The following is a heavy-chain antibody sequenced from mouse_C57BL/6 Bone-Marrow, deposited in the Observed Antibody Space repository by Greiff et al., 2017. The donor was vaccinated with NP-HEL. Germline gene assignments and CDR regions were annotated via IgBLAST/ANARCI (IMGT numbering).Heavy chain of an antibody. J-gene: IGHJ4*01. CDR2: ISYSGST. CDR1: GYSITSDY. D-gene: IGHD2-14*01. V-gene: IGHV3-8*01. CDR3: ARAGYIRYYAMHY. Sequence: EVMLVESGPGLAQPSQTLSLTCSVTGYSITSDYWNWIRKFPGNKLEYMGYISYSGSTYYNPSLKSRISITRDTSKNQYYLQLNSVTTEDTATYYCARAGYIRYYAMHYCGQGTSVTVSS.